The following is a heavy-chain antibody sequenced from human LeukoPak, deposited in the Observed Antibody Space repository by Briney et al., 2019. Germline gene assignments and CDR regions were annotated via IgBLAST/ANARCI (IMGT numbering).Heavy chain of an antibody. CDR3: ARVPYGDDEYFQH. CDR1: DGSISSSNW. CDR2: IYHSGST. V-gene: IGHV4-4*02. D-gene: IGHD4-17*01. Sequence: SGTLSLTCAVSDGSISSSNWWSWVRQPPGKGLEWIGEIYHSGSTNYNPSLKSRVTISVDKSKNQFSLKLSSVTAADTAVYYCARVPYGDDEYFQHWGQGTLVTVSS. J-gene: IGHJ1*01.